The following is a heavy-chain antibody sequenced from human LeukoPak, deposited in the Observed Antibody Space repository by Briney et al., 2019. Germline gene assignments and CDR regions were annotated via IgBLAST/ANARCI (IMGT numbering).Heavy chain of an antibody. D-gene: IGHD1-26*01. Sequence: PSETLSLTCTVSGGSISSGSYYWSWIRQPAGKGLEWIGRIYTSGSTNYNPSLKSRVTISVDTSKNQFSLKLSSVTAADTAVYYCARGLWMGATYWFDPWGQGTLVTVSS. CDR3: ARGLWMGATYWFDP. J-gene: IGHJ5*02. CDR2: IYTSGST. CDR1: GGSISSGSYY. V-gene: IGHV4-61*02.